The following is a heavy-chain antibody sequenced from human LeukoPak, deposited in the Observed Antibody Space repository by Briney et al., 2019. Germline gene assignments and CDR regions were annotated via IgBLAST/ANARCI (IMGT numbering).Heavy chain of an antibody. V-gene: IGHV5-51*04. J-gene: IGHJ6*03. Sequence: GESLKISCKGSGYSFTSYWIGWVRQMPGKGLEWMGIIYPGDSDTRYSPSFQGQVTISADKPIRTAYLQWSSLKASDTAMYYCARSYYYGSGSYSPDQYYYYYMDVWGKGTTVKISS. CDR3: ARSYYYGSGSYSPDQYYYYYMDV. D-gene: IGHD3-10*01. CDR2: IYPGDSDT. CDR1: GYSFTSYW.